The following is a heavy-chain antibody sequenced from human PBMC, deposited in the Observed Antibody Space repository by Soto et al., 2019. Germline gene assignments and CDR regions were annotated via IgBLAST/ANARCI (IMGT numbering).Heavy chain of an antibody. CDR2: IYYSGST. D-gene: IGHD3-22*01. Sequence: PSETLSLTCTVSGGSISSSSYYWGWIRQPPGKGLEWIGSIYYSGSTYYNPSLKSRVTISVDTSKNQSSLKLSSVTAADTAVYYCASLYYYDSSGYYHPYYFDYWGQGTLVTVSS. V-gene: IGHV4-39*01. CDR1: GGSISSSSYY. J-gene: IGHJ4*02. CDR3: ASLYYYDSSGYYHPYYFDY.